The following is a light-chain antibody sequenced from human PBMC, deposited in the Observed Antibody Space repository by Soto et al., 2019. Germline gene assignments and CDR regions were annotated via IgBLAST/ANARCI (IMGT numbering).Light chain of an antibody. CDR1: QSISSSY. J-gene: IGKJ2*01. CDR3: QQYDGSPPYT. V-gene: IGKV3-20*01. CDR2: GAS. Sequence: VLTQSPGTLSLSPGERAAISCRASQSISSSYLAWYQHKPGQAPRLLIYGASSRATGIPHRFSGSGSGTDFTLTISSLEPEDCGVYYCQQYDGSPPYTFGQGTRLEI.